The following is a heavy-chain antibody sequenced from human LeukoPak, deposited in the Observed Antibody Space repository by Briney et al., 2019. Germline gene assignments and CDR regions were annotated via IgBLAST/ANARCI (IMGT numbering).Heavy chain of an antibody. V-gene: IGHV4-59*08. Sequence: NPSETLSLTCTVSGGSISSYYWSWIRQPPGKGLEWIGNIYYSGSTNYNPSLKSRVTISVDTSKNQFSLRLSSVTAADTAVYYCARLDTTMVMGYYYYNGLDVWGQGTAVTVSS. CDR2: IYYSGST. D-gene: IGHD5-18*01. J-gene: IGHJ6*02. CDR3: ARLDTTMVMGYYYYNGLDV. CDR1: GGSISSYY.